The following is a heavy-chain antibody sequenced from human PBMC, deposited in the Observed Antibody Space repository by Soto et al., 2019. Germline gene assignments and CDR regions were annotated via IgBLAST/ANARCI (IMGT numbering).Heavy chain of an antibody. CDR1: GFTFSGSA. D-gene: IGHD2-8*01. CDR3: SRAANDAGVRSRAANDAGVHYVAWWFDS. CDR2: IRSKADSYAT. V-gene: IGHV3-73*01. J-gene: IGHJ5*01. Sequence: EVQLVESGGGLVQPGGSLKLSCAASGFTFSGSAMHWVRQASGKGLEWVGRIRSKADSYATAYAASVKGRFTISRDDSKNTAYSQMNSLKTEDTAVYYCSRAANDAGVRSRAANDAGVHYVAWWFDSWGHGTLVTVSS.